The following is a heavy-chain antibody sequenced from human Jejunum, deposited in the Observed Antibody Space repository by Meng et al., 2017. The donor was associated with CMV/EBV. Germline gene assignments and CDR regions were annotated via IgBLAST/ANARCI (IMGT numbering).Heavy chain of an antibody. J-gene: IGHJ4*02. D-gene: IGHD6-13*01. CDR2: IPFDGNNE. CDR1: GFTFSSYE. CDR3: ARGTGSGSWLIDS. V-gene: IGHV3-30*03. Sequence: SGFTFSSYEMTWVRQAPGKGLEWVAVIPFDGNNEHYADSVKGRFTISRDNSKNTLYLQVNSLRPEDTGVYYCARGTGSGSWLIDSWGQGTLVTVSS.